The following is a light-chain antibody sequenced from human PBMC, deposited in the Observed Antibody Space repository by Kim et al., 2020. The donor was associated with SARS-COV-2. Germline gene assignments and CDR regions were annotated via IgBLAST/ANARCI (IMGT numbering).Light chain of an antibody. Sequence: EVVLTQSPGTLSLSPGERATLSCRASQSVKNNFLAWYQQKPGQAPRLLIYDASRRATGVPDRFAGSGSGTDFSVTISRLEPEDFALYYCQQYGGSPTTWTFGQGTKVDIK. J-gene: IGKJ1*01. CDR3: QQYGGSPTTWT. CDR1: QSVKNNF. CDR2: DAS. V-gene: IGKV3-20*01.